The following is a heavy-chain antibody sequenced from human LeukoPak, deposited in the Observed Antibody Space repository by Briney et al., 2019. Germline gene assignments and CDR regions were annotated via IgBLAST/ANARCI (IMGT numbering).Heavy chain of an antibody. CDR2: IFNTGSP. J-gene: IGHJ5*02. V-gene: IGHV4-30-4*08. CDR1: GGSISSGNYY. D-gene: IGHD2-2*01. Sequence: SETLSLTCSVSGGSISSGNYYWSWLRQTPERGREWIGHIFNTGSPYNPPSLKSRVTISADTSKNQFSLKLSSVTAADTAVYYFASEPCSSPRCAEAAWGQGTLVTVSS. CDR3: ASEPCSSPRCAEAA.